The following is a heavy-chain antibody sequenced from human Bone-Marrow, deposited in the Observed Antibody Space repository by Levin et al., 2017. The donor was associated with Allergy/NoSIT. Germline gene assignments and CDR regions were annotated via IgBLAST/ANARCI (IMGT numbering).Heavy chain of an antibody. V-gene: IGHV4-30-4*01. D-gene: IGHD6-13*01. CDR3: ARALGIAAAQGGYWFDP. CDR2: IYYSGST. Sequence: SSETLSLTCTVSGGSISSGDYYWSWIRQPPGKGLEWIGYIYYSGSTYYNPSLKSRVTISVDTSKNQFSLKLSSVTAADTAVYYCARALGIAAAQGGYWFDPWGQGTLVTVSS. J-gene: IGHJ5*02. CDR1: GGSISSGDYY.